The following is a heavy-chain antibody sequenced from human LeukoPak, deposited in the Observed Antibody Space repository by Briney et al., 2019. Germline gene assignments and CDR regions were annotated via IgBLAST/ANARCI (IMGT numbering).Heavy chain of an antibody. Sequence: ASVKVSCKASGYTFTGYYMHWVRQAPGQGLEWMGWINPNSGGTNYAQKLQGRVTMTTDTSTSTAYMEMRSLRSDDTAVYYCVRWRVPANWFDPWGQGTLVTVSS. V-gene: IGHV1-2*02. J-gene: IGHJ5*02. D-gene: IGHD2-2*01. CDR1: GYTFTGYY. CDR2: INPNSGGT. CDR3: VRWRVPANWFDP.